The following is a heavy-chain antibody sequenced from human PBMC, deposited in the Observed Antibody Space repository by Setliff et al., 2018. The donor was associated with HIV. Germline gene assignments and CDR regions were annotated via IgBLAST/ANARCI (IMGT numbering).Heavy chain of an antibody. CDR2: INPNSGGT. D-gene: IGHD3-22*01. J-gene: IGHJ4*02. CDR3: ARDYYGSSGYPIATYYFDY. Sequence: ASVKVSCKASGYTFTDYYMHWVRQAPGQGLEWMGWINPNSGGTNFAQKFQGWVTMTRDTSISTAYMELSRLRSDDTAVYYCARDYYGSSGYPIATYYFDYWGQGTLVTVSS. CDR1: GYTFTDYY. V-gene: IGHV1-2*04.